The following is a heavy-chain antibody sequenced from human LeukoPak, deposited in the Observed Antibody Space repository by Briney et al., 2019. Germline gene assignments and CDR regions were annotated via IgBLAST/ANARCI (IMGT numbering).Heavy chain of an antibody. J-gene: IGHJ4*02. CDR3: VRNLAVAGTCFDS. CDR2: IKQDGSDR. Sequence: GGSLRLSCAASGFTFSGYAMSWVRQAPGTGLEWVANIKQDGSDRNYVTSVRGRFTISRDNAESSLYLQMNSLRAEDTAVYYCVRNLAVAGTCFDSWGQGTLVTVSS. D-gene: IGHD6-19*01. V-gene: IGHV3-7*03. CDR1: GFTFSGYA.